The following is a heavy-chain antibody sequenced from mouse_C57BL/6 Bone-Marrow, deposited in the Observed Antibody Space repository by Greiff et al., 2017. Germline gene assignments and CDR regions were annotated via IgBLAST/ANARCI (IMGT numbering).Heavy chain of an antibody. CDR3: AREGDGYYFDY. V-gene: IGHV1-64*01. D-gene: IGHD2-3*01. J-gene: IGHJ2*01. CDR2: IHPNSGST. CDR1: GYTFTSYW. Sequence: QVQLQQPGAELVKPGASVKLSCKASGYTFTSYWMHWVKQRPGQGLEWIGMIHPNSGSTNYNKKFKSKATLTVDKSSSTAYMQLSSLTSEDSAVYYCAREGDGYYFDYWGQGTTLTVSS.